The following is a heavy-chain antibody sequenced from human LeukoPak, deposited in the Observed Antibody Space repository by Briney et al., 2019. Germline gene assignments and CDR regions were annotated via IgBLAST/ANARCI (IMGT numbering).Heavy chain of an antibody. CDR1: GGSISSGGYY. V-gene: IGHV4-31*03. CDR2: IYYSGST. Sequence: SETLSLTCTVSGGSISSGGYYWSWIRQHPGKGLEWIGYIYYSGSTYYNPSLKSRVTISVDRSKNQFSLKLSSVTAADTAVYYCAREPITTGVVPAAPVHYWGQGTLVTVSS. D-gene: IGHD2-2*01. CDR3: AREPITTGVVPAAPVHY. J-gene: IGHJ4*02.